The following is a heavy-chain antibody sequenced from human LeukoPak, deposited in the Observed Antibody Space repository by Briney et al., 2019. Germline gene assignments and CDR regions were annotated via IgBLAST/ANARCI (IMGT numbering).Heavy chain of an antibody. J-gene: IGHJ4*02. Sequence: GGSLRLSCAVSGFTVSNAWVSWVRQAPGKGLEWVGRIKTKVEGETTDYAAPVKGRFTISRDESKNTLYMQMNSLKTEDAAVYYRIIDVPTRPQQIDYWGQGTLVTVSS. CDR3: IIDVPTRPQQIDY. CDR1: GFTVSNAW. CDR2: IKTKVEGETT. V-gene: IGHV3-15*01. D-gene: IGHD1-1*01.